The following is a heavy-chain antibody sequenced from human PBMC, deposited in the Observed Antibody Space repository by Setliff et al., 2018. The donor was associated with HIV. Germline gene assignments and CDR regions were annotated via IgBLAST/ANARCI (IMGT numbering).Heavy chain of an antibody. D-gene: IGHD3-22*01. V-gene: IGHV3-64*02. Sequence: LRLSCAASGFTFSTYWMSWVRQAPGKGLEYVSAINSNGGSTYYADSVKGRFTISRDNAQNSLYLHMNSLRAEDTAMYYCARDLFPYYHDSRPYYPPAYWGQGTLVTVSS. CDR1: GFTFSTYW. J-gene: IGHJ4*02. CDR2: INSNGGST. CDR3: ARDLFPYYHDSRPYYPPAY.